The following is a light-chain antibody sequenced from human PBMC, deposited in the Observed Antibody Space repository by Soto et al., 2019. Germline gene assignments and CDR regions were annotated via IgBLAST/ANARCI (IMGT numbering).Light chain of an antibody. CDR1: RSIRSS. V-gene: IGKV3-15*01. CDR3: QQYHNWPPYT. J-gene: IGKJ2*01. Sequence: EIVMTQSPATLSVSPGERATLSCRASRSIRSSLAWYQHKPGQAPRLLIYDASTRATGIPARFSGSGSGTGFTLTINRLQSEDLAIYYCQQYHNWPPYTFGQGTKLEIK. CDR2: DAS.